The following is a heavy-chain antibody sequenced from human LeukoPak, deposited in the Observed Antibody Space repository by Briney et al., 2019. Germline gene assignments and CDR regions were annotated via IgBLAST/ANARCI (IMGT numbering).Heavy chain of an antibody. D-gene: IGHD6-13*01. CDR3: ARTYSSSWYGPNWFDP. J-gene: IGHJ5*02. Sequence: ASVKVSCKASGGTFSSYAISWVRQAPGQGLEWMGWISAYNGNTNYAQKLQGRVTMTTDTSTSTAYMELRSLRSDDTAVYYCARTYSSSWYGPNWFDPWGQGTLVTVSS. CDR1: GGTFSSYA. V-gene: IGHV1-18*01. CDR2: ISAYNGNT.